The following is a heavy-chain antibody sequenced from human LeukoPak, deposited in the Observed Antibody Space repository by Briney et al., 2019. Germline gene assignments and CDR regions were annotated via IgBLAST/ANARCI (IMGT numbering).Heavy chain of an antibody. D-gene: IGHD3-22*01. CDR2: TNPDGSRT. V-gene: IGHV3-74*01. Sequence: GGSLRLSCAASGFTFSTYWMHWVRHAPGKGLVWVSRTNPDGSRTDYADSVKGRFTISRDNAKNTLYLQMNRLRAEDTAVYYCAKDLRGYRDYWGQGTLVTVSS. CDR1: GFTFSTYW. CDR3: AKDLRGYRDY. J-gene: IGHJ4*02.